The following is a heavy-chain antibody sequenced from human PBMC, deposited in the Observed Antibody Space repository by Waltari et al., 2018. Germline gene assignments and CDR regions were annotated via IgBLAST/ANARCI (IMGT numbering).Heavy chain of an antibody. CDR1: GYTFSGYY. V-gene: IGHV1-2*02. CDR3: ARSMGGYGEGDY. Sequence: QVQLVQSGAEVKKPGASVKVSCKASGYTFSGYYMHWVRQAPGQGLEWMGWINPNSGGTNYAQKFQGRVTMTRDTSISTAYMELCSLTSYDTAVYYCARSMGGYGEGDYWGQGTLVTVSS. J-gene: IGHJ4*02. D-gene: IGHD4-17*01. CDR2: INPNSGGT.